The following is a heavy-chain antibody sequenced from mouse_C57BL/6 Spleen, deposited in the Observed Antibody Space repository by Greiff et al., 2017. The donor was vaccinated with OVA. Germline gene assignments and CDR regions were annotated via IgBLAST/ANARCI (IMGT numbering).Heavy chain of an antibody. CDR2: ISSGSSTI. CDR1: GFTFSDYG. V-gene: IGHV5-17*01. CDR3: ARPNYGSSSWFAY. Sequence: EVHLVESGGGLVKPGGSLKLSCAASGFTFSDYGMHWVRQAPEKGLEWVAYISSGSSTIYYADTVKGRFTISRDNAKNTLFLQMPSLRSEDTAMYYCARPNYGSSSWFAYWGQGTLVTVSA. D-gene: IGHD1-1*01. J-gene: IGHJ3*01.